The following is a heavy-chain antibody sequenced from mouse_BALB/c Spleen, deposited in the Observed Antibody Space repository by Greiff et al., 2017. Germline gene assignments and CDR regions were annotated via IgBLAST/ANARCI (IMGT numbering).Heavy chain of an antibody. J-gene: IGHJ4*01. V-gene: IGHV6-6*02. CDR1: GFTFSNYW. D-gene: IGHD2-4*01. Sequence: DVMLVESGGGLVQPGGSMKLSCVASGFTFSNYWMNWVRQSPEKGLEWVAEIRLKSNNYATHYAESVKGRFTISDDSKSSVYLQMNNLRAEDTGIYYCTRMITLYYYAMDYWGQGTSVTVSS. CDR3: TRMITLYYYAMDY. CDR2: IRLKSNNYAT.